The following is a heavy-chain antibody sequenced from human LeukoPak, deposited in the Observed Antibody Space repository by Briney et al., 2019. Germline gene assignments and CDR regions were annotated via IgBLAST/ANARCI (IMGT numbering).Heavy chain of an antibody. Sequence: SVKVSCKASGFTFTSSAMQWVRQARGHRLEWIGWIVVGSGNTNYAQKFQERVTITRDMSTSTAYMELTSLRSEDTAVYYCAADLNYYDSSGSGDYWGQGTLVTVSS. J-gene: IGHJ4*02. CDR3: AADLNYYDSSGSGDY. CDR1: GFTFTSSA. V-gene: IGHV1-58*02. CDR2: IVVGSGNT. D-gene: IGHD3-22*01.